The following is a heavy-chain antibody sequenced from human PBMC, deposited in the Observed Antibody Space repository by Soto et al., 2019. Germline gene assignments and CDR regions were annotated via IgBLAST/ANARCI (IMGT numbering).Heavy chain of an antibody. Sequence: LRLSCAASGFIFSDRYMDWVRQTPGKGLEWLGRIRNRANSYSTEYAASVRGRFTISRDDSNNLLYLHMSSLKTEDTAVYYCATIDMVEKFDPRGQGILVTVSS. J-gene: IGHJ5*02. D-gene: IGHD3-10*01. CDR2: IRNRANSYST. V-gene: IGHV3-72*01. CDR1: GFIFSDRY. CDR3: ATIDMVEKFDP.